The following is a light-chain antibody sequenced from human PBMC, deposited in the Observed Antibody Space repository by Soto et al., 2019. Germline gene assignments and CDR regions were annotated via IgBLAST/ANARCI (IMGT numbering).Light chain of an antibody. CDR3: QQCPSWPRP. Sequence: DVHLAQSASCLWASLGYRVTITCRASQRISSYLAWYQQKPGKAPKLLIYEASTLQSGVPSRFSGSGSGTEFTLTISTLQPDDFALYYCQQCPSWPRPFGQGTKVDIK. V-gene: IGKV1-9*01. CDR1: QRISSY. J-gene: IGKJ1*01. CDR2: EAS.